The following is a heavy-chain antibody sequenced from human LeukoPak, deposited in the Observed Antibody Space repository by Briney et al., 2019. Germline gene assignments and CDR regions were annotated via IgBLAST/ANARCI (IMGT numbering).Heavy chain of an antibody. CDR1: GFTFSDYY. D-gene: IGHD3-3*01. J-gene: IGHJ4*02. V-gene: IGHV3-11*04. CDR3: ARDHYYDFWSGYDY. CDR2: ISSSGSTI. Sequence: PGGSLRLSCAASGFTFSDYYMSWIRQAPGKGLEWVSYISSSGSTIYYADFVKGRFTISRDNAKNSLYLQMNSLRAEDTAVYYCARDHYYDFWSGYDYWGQGTLVTVSS.